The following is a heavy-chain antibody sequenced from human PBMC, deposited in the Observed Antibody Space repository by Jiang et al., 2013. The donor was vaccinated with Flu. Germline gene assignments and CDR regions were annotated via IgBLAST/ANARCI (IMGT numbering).Heavy chain of an antibody. CDR2: TYYRSKWYN. CDR1: GDSVSSNSAA. CDR3: ARDSGYSSSWSPLYYFDY. V-gene: IGHV6-1*01. J-gene: IGHJ4*02. Sequence: ISGDSVSSNSAAWNWIRQSPSRGLEWLGRTYYRSKWYNDYAVSVKSRITINPDTSKNQFSLQLNSVTPEDTAVYYCARDSGYSSSWSPLYYFDYWGQGTLVTVSS. D-gene: IGHD6-13*01.